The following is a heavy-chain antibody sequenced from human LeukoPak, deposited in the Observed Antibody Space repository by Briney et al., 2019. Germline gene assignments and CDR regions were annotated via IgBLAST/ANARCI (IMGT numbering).Heavy chain of an antibody. V-gene: IGHV4-4*07. CDR3: VRSISSWDFDS. D-gene: IGHD6-13*01. CDR1: GGSISSYY. CDR2: IYTSGST. J-gene: IGHJ4*02. Sequence: KPSETLSLTCTVSGGSISSYYWSWIRQPPGKGLEWIGRIYTSGSTNYNPSLKSRVTVSVDTSKNQFSLKLSSVTAADTAVYFCVRSISSWDFDSWGQGTLVTVSS.